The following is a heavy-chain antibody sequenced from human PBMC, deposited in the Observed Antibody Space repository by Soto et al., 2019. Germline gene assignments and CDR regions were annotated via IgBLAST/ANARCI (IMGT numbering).Heavy chain of an antibody. CDR1: GYTFTGYY. D-gene: IGHD2-15*01. V-gene: IGHV1-2*04. CDR3: AREAAWTSTFDY. Sequence: QLPLVQSGAEVKKPGASVKVSCKASGYTFTGYYMHWVRQAPGQGLEWMGWINPNSGGTNYAQKFEGWVTMTRDTSISTAYMELSRLRSDVTAVYYCAREAAWTSTFDYWGQGTLVTVSS. CDR2: INPNSGGT. J-gene: IGHJ4*02.